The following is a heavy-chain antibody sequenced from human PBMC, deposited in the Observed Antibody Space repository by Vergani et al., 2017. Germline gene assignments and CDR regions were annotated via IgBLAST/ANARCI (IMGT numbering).Heavy chain of an antibody. J-gene: IGHJ6*04. Sequence: EVHLVESGGGLVQPGESLKLSCATSGLTFSDSAIHWVRQTSGKGLEWIGRIRVKAYNYATVYAVSVKGRFTISRDDSKKTAYLQMNGLTTEDTAVYYCFYDFWVGYDSGDVWGKGTTVTVSS. CDR3: FYDFWVGYDSGDV. CDR2: IRVKAYNYAT. CDR1: GLTFSDSA. D-gene: IGHD3-3*01. V-gene: IGHV3-73*02.